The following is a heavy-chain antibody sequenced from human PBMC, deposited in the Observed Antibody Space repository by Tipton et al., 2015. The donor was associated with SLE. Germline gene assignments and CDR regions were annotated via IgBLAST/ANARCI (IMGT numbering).Heavy chain of an antibody. CDR3: TRGSGRYEY. V-gene: IGHV3-49*04. J-gene: IGHJ4*02. Sequence: RSLRLSCATPGFTFSSYEMIWVRQAPGKGLEWIGYIRSKNYGGTTEYAASVRGRFTISRDDSKDIAYLQMNSLKTEDTAVYFCTRGSGRYEYWGQGTLVTVSS. CDR1: GFTFSSYE. CDR2: IRSKNYGGTT. D-gene: IGHD2-15*01.